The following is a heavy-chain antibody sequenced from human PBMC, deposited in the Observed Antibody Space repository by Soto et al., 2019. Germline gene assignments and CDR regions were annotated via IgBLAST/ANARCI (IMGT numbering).Heavy chain of an antibody. CDR3: ARQLGSSSWYKYYYGMDV. CDR2: IDPSDSYT. D-gene: IGHD6-13*01. Sequence: GESLQISCKGSGYSFTSYWISWVRQMPGKGLGWIGRIDPSDSYTNYSPSFQGHVTISADKYISTAYLQWSSLKASDTAMYYCARQLGSSSWYKYYYGMDVWGQGTTVTVSS. CDR1: GYSFTSYW. V-gene: IGHV5-10-1*01. J-gene: IGHJ6*02.